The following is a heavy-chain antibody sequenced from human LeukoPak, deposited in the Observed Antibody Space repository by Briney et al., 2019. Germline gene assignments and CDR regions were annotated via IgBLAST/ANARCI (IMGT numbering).Heavy chain of an antibody. Sequence: SETLSLTCIVSGGSISSYYWSWIRQPAGKGLEWIGRIYTSGSTNYNPSLKSRVTMSVDTSKNQFSLKLSSVTAADTAVYYCARDVAVAGTESLSYYYYYMDVWGKGTTVTISS. D-gene: IGHD6-19*01. V-gene: IGHV4-4*07. CDR3: ARDVAVAGTESLSYYYYYMDV. CDR2: IYTSGST. J-gene: IGHJ6*03. CDR1: GGSISSYY.